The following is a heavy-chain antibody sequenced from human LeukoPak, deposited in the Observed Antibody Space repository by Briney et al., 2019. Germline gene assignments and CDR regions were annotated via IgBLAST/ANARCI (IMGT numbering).Heavy chain of an antibody. CDR1: GYTFTSYG. V-gene: IGHV1-18*01. D-gene: IGHD5-18*01. CDR2: ISAYNGNT. Sequence: ASVKVSCKASGYTFTSYGISWVRQAPGQGLEWMGWISAYNGNTNYAQKLQGRVTMTTDTSTSTAYMELRSLRSDDTAVYYCARDTWIQLWSSHYYYYMDVWGKGTTVTISS. J-gene: IGHJ6*03. CDR3: ARDTWIQLWSSHYYYYMDV.